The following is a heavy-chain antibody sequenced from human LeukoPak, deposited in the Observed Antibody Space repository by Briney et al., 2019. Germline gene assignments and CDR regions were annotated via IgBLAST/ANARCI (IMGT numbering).Heavy chain of an antibody. J-gene: IGHJ4*02. D-gene: IGHD3-3*01. V-gene: IGHV3-30*03. CDR2: ISYDGSNK. CDR3: ARGGGYDFWSGYYRSSHYFDY. Sequence: GGSLRLSCAASGFTFSSYGTHWVRQAPGKGLEWVAVISYDGSNKYYADSVKGRFTISRDNSKNTLYLQMNSLRAEDTAVYYCARGGGYDFWSGYYRSSHYFDYWGQGTLVTVSS. CDR1: GFTFSSYG.